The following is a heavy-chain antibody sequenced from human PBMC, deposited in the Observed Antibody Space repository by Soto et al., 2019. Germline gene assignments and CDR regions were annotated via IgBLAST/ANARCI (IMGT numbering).Heavy chain of an antibody. CDR3: ARQRLTWFDP. J-gene: IGHJ5*02. V-gene: IGHV1-3*01. D-gene: IGHD6-25*01. Sequence: ASVKVSCKASGYTFTSYDINWVRQATGQGLEWMGWINAGNGNTKYSQNFQGRVTITSDTSASTAYMEVSSLRSEDTAVYYCARQRLTWFDPWGQGTLVTVS. CDR1: GYTFTSYD. CDR2: INAGNGNT.